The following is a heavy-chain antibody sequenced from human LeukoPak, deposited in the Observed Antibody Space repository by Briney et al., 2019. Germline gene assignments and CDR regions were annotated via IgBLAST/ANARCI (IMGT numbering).Heavy chain of an antibody. Sequence: GGSLSPSCAASGFTFSSYSMNWVRQAPGKGLEGVSSISSSSSYIYYADSVKSRFTISRDNAKNSLYLQMNSLRAEDTAVYYCAKGGGGSGWYGYWGQGTLVTVSS. CDR1: GFTFSSYS. CDR3: AKGGGGSGWYGY. D-gene: IGHD6-19*01. CDR2: ISSSSSYI. V-gene: IGHV3-21*04. J-gene: IGHJ4*02.